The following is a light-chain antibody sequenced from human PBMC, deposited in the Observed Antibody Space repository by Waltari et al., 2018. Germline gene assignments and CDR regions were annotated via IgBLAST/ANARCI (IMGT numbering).Light chain of an antibody. CDR2: KAS. CDR1: QSISSW. CDR3: QQYNGYSGT. V-gene: IGKV1-5*03. Sequence: DIQMTQSPSALSASVGDRVIITCRASQSISSWLAWYQQKAGKAPKLLIYKASTLQSGVPSRFSGSGSGTEFTLTISSQQPDDSATYYCQQYNGYSGTFGGGTKVEI. J-gene: IGKJ4*01.